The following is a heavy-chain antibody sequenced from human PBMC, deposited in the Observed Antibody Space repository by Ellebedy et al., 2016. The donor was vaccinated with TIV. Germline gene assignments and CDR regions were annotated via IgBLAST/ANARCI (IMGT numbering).Heavy chain of an antibody. Sequence: PGGSLRLSCAASGFTVSSNYMSWVRQAPGKGLEWVSVIYSGGSTYYADSVKGRFTISRDNSKNTLYLQMNSLRTEDTAIYYCAITERWDLLFDSWGQGILVTVSS. V-gene: IGHV3-53*01. D-gene: IGHD1-26*01. CDR2: IYSGGST. CDR3: AITERWDLLFDS. J-gene: IGHJ4*02. CDR1: GFTVSSNY.